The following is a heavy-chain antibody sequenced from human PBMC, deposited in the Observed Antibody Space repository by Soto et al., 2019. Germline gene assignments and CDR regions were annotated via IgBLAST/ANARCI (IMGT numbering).Heavy chain of an antibody. V-gene: IGHV3-30*18. CDR2: ISYDGSNK. CDR1: GFTISSYG. CDR3: AKVGYGSGSTYFDY. D-gene: IGHD3-10*01. J-gene: IGHJ4*02. Sequence: PGGSLRLSCAASGFTISSYGMHWVRKAPGKGLEWVAVISYDGSNKYYADSVKGRFTISRDNSKNTLYLQMNSLRAEDTAVYYCAKVGYGSGSTYFDYWGQGTLVTVSS.